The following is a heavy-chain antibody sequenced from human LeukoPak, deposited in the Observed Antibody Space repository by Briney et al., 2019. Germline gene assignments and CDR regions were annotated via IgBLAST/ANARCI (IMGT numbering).Heavy chain of an antibody. V-gene: IGHV1-69*06. CDR1: GGTFSRYA. CDR3: ARLVVPAARGDYYYYGMDV. D-gene: IGHD2-2*01. J-gene: IGHJ6*04. Sequence: GSSVKVSCKASGGTFSRYAISWVRQAPGQGLEWMGGIIPIFGTPNYAQKFQGRVTITADKTTCTVYMDVSSLRSEDTGVYYCARLVVPAARGDYYYYGMDVWGKGTTVIVSS. CDR2: IIPIFGTP.